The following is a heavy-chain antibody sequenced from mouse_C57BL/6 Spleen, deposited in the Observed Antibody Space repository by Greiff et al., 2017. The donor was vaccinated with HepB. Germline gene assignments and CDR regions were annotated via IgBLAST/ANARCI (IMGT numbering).Heavy chain of an antibody. CDR2: INPGSGGT. J-gene: IGHJ3*01. V-gene: IGHV1-54*01. CDR1: GYAFTNYL. Sequence: LVESGAELVRPGTSVKVSCKASGYAFTNYLIEWVKQRPGQGLEWIGVINPGSGGTNYNEKFKGKATLTADKSSSTAYMQLSSLTSEDSAVYFCARSAAQAWFAYWGQGTLVTVSA. D-gene: IGHD3-2*02. CDR3: ARSAAQAWFAY.